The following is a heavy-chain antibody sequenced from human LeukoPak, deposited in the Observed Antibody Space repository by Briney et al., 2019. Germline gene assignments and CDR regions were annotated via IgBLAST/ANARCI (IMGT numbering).Heavy chain of an antibody. Sequence: ASVKVSCKASGDTFGSYTINWVRQAPGQGLEWMGGIIPIFGTASSAQKLQDRVTITADESTSTAYMELSSLTSDDTAVYHCARGNYDILTGTSLYAYYGMDVWGQGTTVTVSS. CDR1: GDTFGSYT. CDR3: ARGNYDILTGTSLYAYYGMDV. D-gene: IGHD3-9*01. V-gene: IGHV1-69*13. CDR2: IIPIFGTA. J-gene: IGHJ6*02.